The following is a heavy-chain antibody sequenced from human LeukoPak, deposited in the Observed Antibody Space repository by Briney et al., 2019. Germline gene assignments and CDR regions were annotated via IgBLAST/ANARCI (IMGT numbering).Heavy chain of an antibody. D-gene: IGHD3-16*02. Sequence: GGSLRLSCAASGFTFSSYAMSWVRQAPGKGLEWVANIKQDGSEKYYVDSVKGRFTISRDNAKNSLYLQMNSLRAEDTAVYYCARDTIDDYVWGSYRYPPLDYWGQGTLVTVSS. V-gene: IGHV3-7*01. CDR3: ARDTIDDYVWGSYRYPPLDY. CDR2: IKQDGSEK. CDR1: GFTFSSYA. J-gene: IGHJ4*02.